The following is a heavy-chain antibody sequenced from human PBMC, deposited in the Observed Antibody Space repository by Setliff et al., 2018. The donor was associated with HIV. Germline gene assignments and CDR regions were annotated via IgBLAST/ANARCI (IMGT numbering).Heavy chain of an antibody. J-gene: IGHJ4*02. CDR2: IYYSGTT. CDR3: ARGSHGTSWTDY. V-gene: IGHV4-38-2*01. D-gene: IGHD6-13*01. Sequence: PGGSLRLSCVASGFTFSSYCLDWFRQTPGKGLEWIGSIYYSGTTYYNPSLKSRVTMSVDTSTSRLSLKVHSVTAADTAMYYCARGSHGTSWTDYWGQGTLVTVSS. CDR1: GFTFSSYC.